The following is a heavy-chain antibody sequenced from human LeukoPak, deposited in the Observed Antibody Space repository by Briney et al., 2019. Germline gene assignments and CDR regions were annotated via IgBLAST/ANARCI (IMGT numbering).Heavy chain of an antibody. Sequence: SETLSLTCAVYGGSFSGYYWSWIRQPPGKGLEWIGEINHSGSTNYNPSRKSRVTISVDTSKNQFSLKLSSVTAADTAVYYCVRRSIPSVAMDYWGQGTRVTVSS. V-gene: IGHV4-34*01. D-gene: IGHD6-6*01. CDR2: INHSGST. J-gene: IGHJ4*02. CDR1: GGSFSGYY. CDR3: VRRSIPSVAMDY.